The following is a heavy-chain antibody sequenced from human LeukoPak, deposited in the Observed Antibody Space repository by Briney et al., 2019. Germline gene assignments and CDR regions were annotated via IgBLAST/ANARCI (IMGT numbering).Heavy chain of an antibody. V-gene: IGHV1-18*01. CDR2: ISGYNGNT. J-gene: IGHJ3*02. CDR3: ARDTHKTSDAFDI. CDR1: GYTFTSYG. Sequence: ASVKVSCKASGYTFTSYGVSWVRQAPGQGREWMGWISGYNGNTNYAQKLQGRVTMTTDTSTSTAYIELRSLRSDDTAVYYCARDTHKTSDAFDIWGQGTMVTVSS.